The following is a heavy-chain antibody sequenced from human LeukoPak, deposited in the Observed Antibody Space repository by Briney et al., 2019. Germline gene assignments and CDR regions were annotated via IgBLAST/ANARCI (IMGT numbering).Heavy chain of an antibody. CDR3: ARDIRGNCFDS. Sequence: PGGSLRLSCVASGFIFDDSLMHWVRRPRGKVLEGVSLISRDGSTPYYADSVKGRFTISRDNSKNSLFLQMNSLTTEDTAVYFCARDIRGNCFDSWGQGTLVTVSS. V-gene: IGHV3-43*01. D-gene: IGHD3-16*01. CDR2: ISRDGSTP. CDR1: GFIFDDSL. J-gene: IGHJ4*02.